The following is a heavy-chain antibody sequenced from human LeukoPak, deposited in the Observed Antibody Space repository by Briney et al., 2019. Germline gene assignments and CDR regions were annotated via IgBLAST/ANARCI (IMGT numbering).Heavy chain of an antibody. CDR2: IYPGDSDT. CDR3: TRAIAARREFDY. CDR1: GYSFTSYW. D-gene: IGHD6-6*01. V-gene: IGHV5-51*01. J-gene: IGHJ4*02. Sequence: GESLKISCKGSGYSFTSYWIGWVRQMPGKGLEWMGIIYPGDSDTRYNPSFQGQVTISTDKSISTAYLQWSSLKASDTAMYYCTRAIAARREFDYWGRGTLVTVSS.